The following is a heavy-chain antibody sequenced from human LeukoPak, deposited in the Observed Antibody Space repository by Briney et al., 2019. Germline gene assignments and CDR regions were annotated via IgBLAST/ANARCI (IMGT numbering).Heavy chain of an antibody. CDR3: AREEHRLAAAGTSAFDL. D-gene: IGHD6-13*01. Sequence: PGGSLRLSCAASGFTFSDYWMHWVRQAPGKGLAWVSHINIDGGLTNYADSVKGRFTVSRDNARNTLYLQMSSLRAEGTAIYFCAREEHRLAAAGTSAFDLGGQGTLVTVSP. CDR2: INIDGGLT. V-gene: IGHV3-74*01. CDR1: GFTFSDYW. J-gene: IGHJ3*01.